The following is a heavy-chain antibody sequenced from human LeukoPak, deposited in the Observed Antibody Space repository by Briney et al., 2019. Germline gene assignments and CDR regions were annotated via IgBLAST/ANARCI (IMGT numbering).Heavy chain of an antibody. CDR1: GDSVSSNSAA. J-gene: IGHJ6*03. D-gene: IGHD3-22*01. Sequence: SQTLSLTCALSGDSVSSNSAAWNWIRQSPSRGLEWLGRTYYRSKWYNDYAVSVKSRITINSDTSKNQFSLQLNSVTPEDTAVYYCARANSGYSHYYYYYMDVWGKGTTVTISS. CDR2: TYYRSKWYN. V-gene: IGHV6-1*01. CDR3: ARANSGYSHYYYYYMDV.